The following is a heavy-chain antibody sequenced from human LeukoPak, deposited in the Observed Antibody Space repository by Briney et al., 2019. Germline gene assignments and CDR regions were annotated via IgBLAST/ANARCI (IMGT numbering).Heavy chain of an antibody. Sequence: ASVKVSCKASGYTFTDYYINWVRQAPGQGLEWMGWMSPDSGDSGYAHKFQGRVTITRNTSITTAYMELRSLTFEDTAVYYCARVRLRNGYNWFDPWGQGTLVTVSS. CDR2: MSPDSGDS. CDR1: GYTFTDYY. J-gene: IGHJ5*02. CDR3: ARVRLRNGYNWFDP. D-gene: IGHD3-3*01. V-gene: IGHV1-8*03.